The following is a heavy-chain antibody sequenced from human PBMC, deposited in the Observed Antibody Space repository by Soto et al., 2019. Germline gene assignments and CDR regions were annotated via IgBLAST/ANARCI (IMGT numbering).Heavy chain of an antibody. CDR3: ARYRLAPDLSDFDY. J-gene: IGHJ4*02. CDR1: GFTFSSYW. CDR2: INSDGSIT. V-gene: IGHV3-74*01. Sequence: EVQLVESGGGLVQPGGSLRLSCAASGFTFSSYWMHWVRQVPEKGLVWVSRINSDGSITNYADAVKGRFTISRDASKSIAYLQMNSLKTEDTAVYYCARYRLAPDLSDFDYWGQGTLVTVSS. D-gene: IGHD2-2*01.